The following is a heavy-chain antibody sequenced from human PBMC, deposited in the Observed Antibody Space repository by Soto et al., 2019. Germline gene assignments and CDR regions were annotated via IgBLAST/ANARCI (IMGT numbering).Heavy chain of an antibody. J-gene: IGHJ4*02. CDR2: IIPIFGTA. D-gene: IGHD6-19*01. CDR3: ARGRSSGWSSVDY. Sequence: QVQLVQSGAEVKKPGASVKVSCKASGYTFTSYDINWVRQAPGQGLEWMGGIIPIFGTANYAQKFQGRVTITADESTSTAYMELSSLRSEDTAVYYCARGRSSGWSSVDYWGQGTLVTVSS. V-gene: IGHV1-69*01. CDR1: GYTFTSYD.